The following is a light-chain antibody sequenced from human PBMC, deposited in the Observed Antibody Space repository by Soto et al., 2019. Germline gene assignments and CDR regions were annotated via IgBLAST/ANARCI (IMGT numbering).Light chain of an antibody. V-gene: IGLV2-14*01. J-gene: IGLJ1*01. Sequence: QSVLTQPASGSGSPGHSITISCTGSSNDVGGYNYVSWYQQHPGQAPKLIIYEVSDRPSGVSPRFSGSKSGNTASLTISGLQVEDEADYFCTSYTSTIPYVFGSGTKVTV. CDR1: SNDVGGYNY. CDR3: TSYTSTIPYV. CDR2: EVS.